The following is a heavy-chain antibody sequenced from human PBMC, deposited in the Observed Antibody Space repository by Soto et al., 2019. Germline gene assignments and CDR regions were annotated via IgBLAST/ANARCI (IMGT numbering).Heavy chain of an antibody. V-gene: IGHV4-39*01. J-gene: IGHJ5*02. CDR1: GGSSGSSSYY. CDR2: IYYSGST. Sequence: PSETLSLTCTVSGGSSGSSSYYWGWIRQPPGKGLEWIGTIYYSGSTYYNPSLKSRVTISVDTSKNQFSLKLSSVPAADTAVYYCASTYNWNKRDLFTCLAPWRQGTLVTVSS. D-gene: IGHD1-20*01. CDR3: ASTYNWNKRDLFTCLAP.